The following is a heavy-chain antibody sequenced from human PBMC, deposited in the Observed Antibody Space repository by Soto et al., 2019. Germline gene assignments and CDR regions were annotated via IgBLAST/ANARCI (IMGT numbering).Heavy chain of an antibody. CDR1: GGTFSSYA. D-gene: IGHD3-3*01. V-gene: IGHV1-69*13. CDR3: ARGLTYLRFIESLAYYYYGMDV. Sequence: SVKVSCKASGGTFSSYAISWVRQAPGQGLEWMGGIIPIFGTANYAQKFQGRVTITADESTSTAYMELSSLRSEDTAVYYCARGLTYLRFIESLAYYYYGMDVWGQGTTVTV. CDR2: IIPIFGTA. J-gene: IGHJ6*02.